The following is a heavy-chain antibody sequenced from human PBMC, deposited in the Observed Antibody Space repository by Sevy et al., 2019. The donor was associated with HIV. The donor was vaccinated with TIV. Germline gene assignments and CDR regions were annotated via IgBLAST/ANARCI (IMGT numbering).Heavy chain of an antibody. CDR3: ARGSTYYYDDSGYSTRGDAFDI. CDR1: GFTVSSNY. CDR2: IYTGGST. J-gene: IGHJ3*02. Sequence: GGSLRLSCAASGFTVSSNYMTWVRQAPGKGLEWVSVIYTGGSTYYAESVKGRFTISRDNSKNTVYLRMNSLRAEDTAVHYCARGSTYYYDDSGYSTRGDAFDIWGQGTMVTVSS. D-gene: IGHD3-22*01. V-gene: IGHV3-53*01.